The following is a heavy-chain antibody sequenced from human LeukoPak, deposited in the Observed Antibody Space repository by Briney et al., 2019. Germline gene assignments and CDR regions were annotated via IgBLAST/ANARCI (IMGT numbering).Heavy chain of an antibody. CDR2: IYYSGTT. D-gene: IGHD7-27*01. J-gene: IGHJ4*02. V-gene: IGHV4-59*01. Sequence: PSETLSLTCTVSGGSISSDYWSWIRQSPGKGLEWIGYIYYSGTTSYNPSLKSRVTISLDTPKNQFSLKLSSVTAADTAVYYCARGANWGSPDYWGQGTLVTVSS. CDR3: ARGANWGSPDY. CDR1: GGSISSDY.